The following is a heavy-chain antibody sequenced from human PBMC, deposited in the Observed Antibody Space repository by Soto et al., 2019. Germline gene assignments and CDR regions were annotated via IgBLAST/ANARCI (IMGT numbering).Heavy chain of an antibody. CDR3: AKGSADTRPYYFDY. J-gene: IGHJ4*02. Sequence: EVQLLESGGGLAQPGGSLRLSCAASGFTFSSYVMSWVRQSPGKGLEWECVSAITGSGGDTYHADSVKGRFTVSRDNTKNTLYLQMNSLKAEDTAVYYCAKGSADTRPYYFDYWGQGALVTVSS. CDR2: ITGSGGDT. V-gene: IGHV3-23*01. CDR1: GFTFSSYV. D-gene: IGHD6-13*01.